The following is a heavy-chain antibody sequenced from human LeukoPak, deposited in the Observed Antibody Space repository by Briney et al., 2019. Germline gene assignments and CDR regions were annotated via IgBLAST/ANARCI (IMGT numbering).Heavy chain of an antibody. CDR1: GFAFSDYY. J-gene: IGHJ4*02. Sequence: GGSLRLSCAASGFAFSDYYTSWIRQAPGKGLEWVSYISSGSSYTNYADSVKGRFTISRDNAKNSLYLQMNSLRAEDTAVYYCARGVYGGSNVFDYWGQGTLVTVSS. CDR3: ARGVYGGSNVFDY. D-gene: IGHD4-23*01. V-gene: IGHV3-11*05. CDR2: ISSGSSYT.